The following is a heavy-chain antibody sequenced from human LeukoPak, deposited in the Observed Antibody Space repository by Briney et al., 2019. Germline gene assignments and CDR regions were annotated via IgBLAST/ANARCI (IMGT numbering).Heavy chain of an antibody. J-gene: IGHJ5*02. Sequence: GGSLRLSCAASGFTFSSYAMHWVRQAPGKGLEWVAVISYDGSNKYYADSVKGRFTISRDNSKNTLYLQMNSLRAEDTAVYYCARGGDIVVVPAALDNWFDPWGQGTLVTVSS. V-gene: IGHV3-30*04. CDR2: ISYDGSNK. CDR1: GFTFSSYA. D-gene: IGHD2-2*01. CDR3: ARGGDIVVVPAALDNWFDP.